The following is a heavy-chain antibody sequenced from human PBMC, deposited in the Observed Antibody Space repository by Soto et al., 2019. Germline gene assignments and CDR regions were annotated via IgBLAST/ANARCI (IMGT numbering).Heavy chain of an antibody. CDR1: GFTFSNYW. CDR3: ARSYNSAFDY. V-gene: IGHV3-7*04. J-gene: IGHJ4*02. CDR2: IKQDGSEK. D-gene: IGHD6-25*01. Sequence: GGSLRLSCEAPGFTFSNYWMSWVRQAPGKGLEWVANIKQDGSEKYYVDSVKGRFTISRDNAKNSMDLQMNSLRAEDTAVYYCARSYNSAFDYWGQGILVTVSS.